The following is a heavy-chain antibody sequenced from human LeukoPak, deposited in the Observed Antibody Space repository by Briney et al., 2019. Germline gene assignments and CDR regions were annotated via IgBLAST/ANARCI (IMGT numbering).Heavy chain of an antibody. CDR3: VLESGGTLRY. Sequence: TGGSLRLSCAASGFTVSSNYMTWVRQAPGKGLEWVSVIYTDTSTHYADSLKGRFTISRDTSRNTLHLQMIGLRAEDTAVYYCVLESGGTLRYWGRGSLVTVSS. V-gene: IGHV3-66*01. CDR1: GFTVSSNY. CDR2: IYTDTST. D-gene: IGHD2-15*01. J-gene: IGHJ4*02.